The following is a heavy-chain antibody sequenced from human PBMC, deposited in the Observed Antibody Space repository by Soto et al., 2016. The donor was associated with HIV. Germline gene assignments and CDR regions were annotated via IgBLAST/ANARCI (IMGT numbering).Heavy chain of an antibody. V-gene: IGHV3-11*05. Sequence: VQLVESGGGLVKPGGSLRLSCAASGFTFSDYYMSWIRQAPGKGLEWVSYISSSSSYTNYADSVKGRFTISRDNAKNSLYLQMNSLRAEDTAVYYCARDQSSGWDLDYWGQGTLVTVSS. CDR2: ISSSSSYT. CDR3: ARDQSSGWDLDY. D-gene: IGHD6-19*01. CDR1: GFTFSDYY. J-gene: IGHJ4*02.